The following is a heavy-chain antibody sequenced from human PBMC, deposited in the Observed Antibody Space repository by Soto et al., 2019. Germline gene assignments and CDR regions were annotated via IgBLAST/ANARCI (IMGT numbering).Heavy chain of an antibody. CDR1: GGSISSYY. Sequence: SETLSLTCTVSGGSISSYYWSWIRQPPGKGLEWIGYIYYSGSTNYNPSLKSRVTISVDTSKNQFSLKLSSVTAADTAVYYCAGVPPGYSSGWWRFDYWGKGTLVTVSS. CDR2: IYYSGST. J-gene: IGHJ4*02. CDR3: AGVPPGYSSGWWRFDY. D-gene: IGHD6-19*01. V-gene: IGHV4-59*01.